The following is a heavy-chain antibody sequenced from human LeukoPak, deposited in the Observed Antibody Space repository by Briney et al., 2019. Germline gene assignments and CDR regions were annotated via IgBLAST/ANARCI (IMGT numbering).Heavy chain of an antibody. CDR3: AANPLGDYYYMDV. D-gene: IGHD3-16*01. Sequence: SVKVSCKASGFTFTSSAMQWVRQARGQRLEWIGWIVVGSGNTSYAQKFQERVTITRDMSTSTAYMELSSLRSEDTAVYYCAANPLGDYYYMDVWGKGTTVTVSS. J-gene: IGHJ6*03. V-gene: IGHV1-58*02. CDR1: GFTFTSSA. CDR2: IVVGSGNT.